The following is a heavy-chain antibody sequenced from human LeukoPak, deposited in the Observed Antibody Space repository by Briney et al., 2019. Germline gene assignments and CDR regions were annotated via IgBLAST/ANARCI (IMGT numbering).Heavy chain of an antibody. Sequence: GSLRLSFAGSGFTFSAYAMNWVRQAPGKGLEWVLFIKCSGGRTYYADSVKGRFTISRDNSKNTLYLQLNGLRAEDTAVYYCAKEREYYDSSGYSGFDYWGQGTLVTVSS. CDR3: AKEREYYDSSGYSGFDY. D-gene: IGHD3-22*01. V-gene: IGHV3-23*01. CDR2: IKCSGGRT. CDR1: GFTFSAYA. J-gene: IGHJ4*02.